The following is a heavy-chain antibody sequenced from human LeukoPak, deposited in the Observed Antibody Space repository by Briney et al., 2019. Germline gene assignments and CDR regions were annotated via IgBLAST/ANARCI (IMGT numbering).Heavy chain of an antibody. V-gene: IGHV1-18*01. CDR3: ARPYGYYYDSSGSIQGNYFDP. Sequence: GASVKVSCKASGYTFTTFGISWVRQAPGQGLEWMGWVSAYNGNTNYAQMLQGRVTMTTDTSTSTAYMELRGLRSDDTAVYYCARPYGYYYDSSGSIQGNYFDPWGQGTLVTVSS. D-gene: IGHD3-22*01. CDR2: VSAYNGNT. CDR1: GYTFTTFG. J-gene: IGHJ5*02.